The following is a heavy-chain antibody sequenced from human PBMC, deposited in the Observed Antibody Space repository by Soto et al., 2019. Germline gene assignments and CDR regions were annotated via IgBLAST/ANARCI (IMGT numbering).Heavy chain of an antibody. D-gene: IGHD3-10*01. CDR1: GFTFSSYA. V-gene: IGHV3-33*01. CDR2: IWDDGSNK. Sequence: QVQLVESGGGVVQPGRSLRLSCAASGFTFSSYAMHWVRQAPGKGLEWVAVIWDDGSNKDYIESVKGRFTISRDNSKNTLYLQMNSLRVEDTAVYYCARDRYGSGTYPSDYWGQGTLVTVSS. CDR3: ARDRYGSGTYPSDY. J-gene: IGHJ4*02.